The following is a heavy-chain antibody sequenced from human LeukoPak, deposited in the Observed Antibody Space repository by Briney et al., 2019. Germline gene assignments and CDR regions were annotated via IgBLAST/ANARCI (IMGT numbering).Heavy chain of an antibody. CDR2: IYYTGSA. J-gene: IGHJ4*02. CDR1: GGSVSGGKDF. Sequence: PSETLSLTCAVSGGSVSGGKDFWGWIRQPPGKGLEWIGNIYYTGSAYYNPSLKSRATISADTSKNEFSLNLRSVTAADTAVYYWARRGITYSTSFFEYWGQGKLVTVS. V-gene: IGHV4-39*01. CDR3: ARRGITYSTSFFEY. D-gene: IGHD2-2*01.